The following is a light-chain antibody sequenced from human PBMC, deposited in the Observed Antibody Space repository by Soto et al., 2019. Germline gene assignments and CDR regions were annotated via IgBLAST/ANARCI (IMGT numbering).Light chain of an antibody. CDR3: HQRQSWPRT. Sequence: EIVFTQSPATLSAFPFYRVTLSCMASQYINTRLAWYQHRPGQAPRLLIYQTSIRAAGIPARFSASGTGTDFTLTISDVQPEDFAVYYCHQRQSWPRTFGQGTKVDIK. J-gene: IGKJ1*01. CDR2: QTS. CDR1: QYINTR. V-gene: IGKV3-11*01.